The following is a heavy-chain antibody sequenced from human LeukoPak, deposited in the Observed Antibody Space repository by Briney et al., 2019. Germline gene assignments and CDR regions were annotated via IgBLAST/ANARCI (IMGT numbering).Heavy chain of an antibody. D-gene: IGHD2-2*01. CDR1: GYTFTSYG. CDR2: ISTYNGNT. J-gene: IGHJ4*02. CDR3: ARIGVDCSGSSCSYHY. Sequence: ASVKVSCKASGYTFTSYGLSLVRQAPGQGLEWMEWISTYNGNTNYAQKLQGRVTMTTDTSTSTAYMEVRSLRSDDTAVYYCARIGVDCSGSSCSYHYWGQGTLVTVSS. V-gene: IGHV1-18*01.